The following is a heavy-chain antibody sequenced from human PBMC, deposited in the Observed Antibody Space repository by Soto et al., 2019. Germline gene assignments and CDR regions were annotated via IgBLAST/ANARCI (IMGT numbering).Heavy chain of an antibody. Sequence: GGSLRLSCAASGSTFSSSEMNWVRQAPGKGLEWVSYISGSGTTIYYAASVKGRFTISRDNAKNSLYLQMNSLRAEDTAVYYCARELAWHYDYWGQGTLVTVSS. CDR2: ISGSGTTI. D-gene: IGHD1-7*01. CDR3: ARELAWHYDY. CDR1: GSTFSSSE. V-gene: IGHV3-48*03. J-gene: IGHJ4*02.